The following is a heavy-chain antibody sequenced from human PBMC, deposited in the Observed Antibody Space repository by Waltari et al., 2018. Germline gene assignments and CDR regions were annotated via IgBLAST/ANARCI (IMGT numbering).Heavy chain of an antibody. CDR2: IWYDGSNK. Sequence: QVQLVESGGGVVQPGRSLRLSCAASGFTFSSYGMHWVRQAPGKGLEWVAVIWYDGSNKYYADSVKGRFTISRDNSKNTLYLQMNSLRAEVTAVYYCAKSDCSSTSCYADYWGQGTLVTVSS. V-gene: IGHV3-33*06. CDR1: GFTFSSYG. J-gene: IGHJ4*02. CDR3: AKSDCSSTSCYADY. D-gene: IGHD2-2*01.